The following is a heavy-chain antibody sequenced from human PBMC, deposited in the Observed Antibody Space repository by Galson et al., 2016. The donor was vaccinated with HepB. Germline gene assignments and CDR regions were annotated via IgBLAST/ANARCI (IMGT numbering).Heavy chain of an antibody. J-gene: IGHJ6*02. CDR1: GYTFTSYG. CDR2: SSAYNGNK. CDR3: ARDRRVALFGMDV. Sequence: SVKVSRKASGYTFTSYGISWVRQAPGQGLEWMGWSSAYNGNKKYAQKFQGRVIMTTDTSTSTEYMELRSLRPDDTAVYYCARDRRVALFGMDVWGQGTTVTVPS. D-gene: IGHD3-3*01. V-gene: IGHV1-18*01.